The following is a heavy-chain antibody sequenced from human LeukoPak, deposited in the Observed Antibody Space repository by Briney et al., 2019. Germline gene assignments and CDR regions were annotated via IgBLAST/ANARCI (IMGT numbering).Heavy chain of an antibody. J-gene: IGHJ4*02. D-gene: IGHD5-12*01. CDR1: GYSFTTHW. V-gene: IGHV5-51*01. CDR2: IYPGDSEI. CDR3: ARHAGVASIVDY. Sequence: AGESLKISCKGSGYSFTTHWIAWVRQMPGKGLEWMGIIYPGDSEIKYSPSFQGQVTISADKSISTAYLHWSSLKASDTAMYYCARHAGVASIVDYWGQGTLVTASS.